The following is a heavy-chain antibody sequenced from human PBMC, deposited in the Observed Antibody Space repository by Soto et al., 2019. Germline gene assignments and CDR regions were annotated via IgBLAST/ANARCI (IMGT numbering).Heavy chain of an antibody. Sequence: SETLSLTCTVSGGSISRGGYYWSWIRQHPGKGLEWIGYIYYSGSTYYNPSLKSRVTISVDTSKNQFSLKLSSVTAADTAVYYCARVAPSAAARSSIDYWGPGTLVTVFS. CDR2: IYYSGST. V-gene: IGHV4-31*03. J-gene: IGHJ4*02. D-gene: IGHD6-13*01. CDR1: GGSISRGGYY. CDR3: ARVAPSAAARSSIDY.